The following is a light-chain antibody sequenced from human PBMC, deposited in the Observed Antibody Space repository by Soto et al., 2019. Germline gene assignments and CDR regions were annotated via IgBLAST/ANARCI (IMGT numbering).Light chain of an antibody. V-gene: IGKV3-20*01. CDR2: GAS. CDR1: QSVTSY. J-gene: IGKJ1*01. CDR3: QQYGSSGT. Sequence: IVLTRSPATQTLSAGERPALSGRASQSVTSYLAWYQHKPGQVPRLIIYGASNRATGIPDRFSGSGAGTVFTLTISRLEPEVCAVYYCQQYGSSGTFGQGTKVDIK.